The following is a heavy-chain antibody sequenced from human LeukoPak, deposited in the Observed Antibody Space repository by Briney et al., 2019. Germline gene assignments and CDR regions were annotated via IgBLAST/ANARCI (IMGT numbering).Heavy chain of an antibody. CDR3: AKPRGGDSWAFDI. D-gene: IGHD2-21*02. J-gene: IGHJ3*02. CDR2: TSYDGSNR. Sequence: GRSLRLSCEASGFTFSTYGMHWVRRAPGKGLEWVAGTSYDGSNRVYTDSVKGRFTISRDNSKSTLYLQMNSLRPEDTAVYYCAKPRGGDSWAFDIWGQGTKVTVSS. V-gene: IGHV3-30*18. CDR1: GFTFSTYG.